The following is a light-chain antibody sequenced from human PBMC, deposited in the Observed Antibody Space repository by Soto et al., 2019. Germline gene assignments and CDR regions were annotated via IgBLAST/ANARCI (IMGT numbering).Light chain of an antibody. V-gene: IGLV2-14*03. CDR3: SSYTSTMTNV. CDR2: DVV. J-gene: IGLJ1*01. Sequence: LTQPASVSGSPGQSITISCTGTSSDVGGFNSVSWYQLRPGTAPKLILYDVVDRPSGVSYRFSGSKSGNTASLTISGLQAADEADYFCSSYTSTMTNVFGSGTKLTVL. CDR1: SSDVGGFNS.